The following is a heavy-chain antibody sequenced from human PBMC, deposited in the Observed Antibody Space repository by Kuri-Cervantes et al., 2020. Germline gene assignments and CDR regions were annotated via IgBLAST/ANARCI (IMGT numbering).Heavy chain of an antibody. J-gene: IGHJ4*02. V-gene: IGHV4-30-2*01. CDR3: ASLRIVTAPRDY. Sequence: YNPSLKSRVTISGDRSKNQFALKLNSVTAADTAVYYCASLRIVTAPRDYWGQGTLVTVSS. D-gene: IGHD6-13*01.